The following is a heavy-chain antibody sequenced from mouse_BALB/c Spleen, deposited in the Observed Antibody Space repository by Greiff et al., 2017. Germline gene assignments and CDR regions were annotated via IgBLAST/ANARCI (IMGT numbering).Heavy chain of an antibody. CDR1: GFSLTSYG. J-gene: IGHJ4*01. D-gene: IGHD2-14*01. CDR2: IWAGGST. V-gene: IGHV2-9*02. Sequence: VQLVESGPGLVAPSQSLSITCTVSGFSLTSYGVHWVRQPPGKGLEWLGVIWAGGSTNYNSALMSRLSISKDNSKSQVFLKMNSLQTDDTAMYYCASNHRYTGNYYAMDYWGQGTSVTVSS. CDR3: ASNHRYTGNYYAMDY.